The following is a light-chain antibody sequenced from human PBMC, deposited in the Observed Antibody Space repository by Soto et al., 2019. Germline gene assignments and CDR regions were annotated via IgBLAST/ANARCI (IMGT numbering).Light chain of an antibody. J-gene: IGKJ1*01. CDR2: GAS. Sequence: EIVLTQSPGTLSLSSGERATLSCRASQSVSNNYLAWYQQKPGQAPRLLMYGASTRATGIPDRFSGSGSGTDFTLTISRLEPEDFAVYYCQQYGSSPVAFGQGTKVEIK. CDR1: QSVSNNY. CDR3: QQYGSSPVA. V-gene: IGKV3-20*01.